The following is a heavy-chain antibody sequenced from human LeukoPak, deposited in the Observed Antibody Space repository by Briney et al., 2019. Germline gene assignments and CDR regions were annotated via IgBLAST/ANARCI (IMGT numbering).Heavy chain of an antibody. CDR2: IIPILGIA. CDR3: ARDKPCGITGTTCGMDV. CDR1: GGTFSSYA. J-gene: IGHJ6*02. V-gene: IGHV1-69*04. D-gene: IGHD1-7*01. Sequence: SVKVSCKASGGTFSSYAISWVRQAPGQGLEWMGRIIPILGIANYAQKFQGRVTITADKSTSTAYMELSSLRSEDTAVYYCARDKPCGITGTTCGMDVWGQGTTVTVSS.